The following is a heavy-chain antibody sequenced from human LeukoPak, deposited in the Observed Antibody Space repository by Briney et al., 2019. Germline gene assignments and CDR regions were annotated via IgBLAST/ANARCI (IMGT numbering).Heavy chain of an antibody. CDR1: GFTFSNYE. D-gene: IGHD3-10*01. CDR3: AQMVRGFNY. Sequence: PGGSLRLSCAASGFTFSNYEMNWVRQAPGKGLEWVSTISGSGASTYYADSVTGRFTISRDNSKSTLLLQMSSLRAEDTAVYYCAQMVRGFNYWGQGTLVTVSS. CDR2: ISGSGAST. V-gene: IGHV3-23*01. J-gene: IGHJ4*02.